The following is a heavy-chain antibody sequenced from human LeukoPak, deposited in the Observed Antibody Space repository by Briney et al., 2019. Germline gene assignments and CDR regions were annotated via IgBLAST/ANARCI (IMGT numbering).Heavy chain of an antibody. D-gene: IGHD2-21*01. CDR3: AREGEVIVTDNLFY. CDR1: GYTFTSYY. Sequence: ASAKVSCKASGYTFTSYYMHWVRHAPGQGVEWMGIINPSSGSTTYAQMFQGRVTMTRDTSTRTVYMELSSLRSEDTAAYYCAREGEVIVTDNLFYWGQGTLVTVSS. V-gene: IGHV1-46*01. J-gene: IGHJ4*02. CDR2: INPSSGST.